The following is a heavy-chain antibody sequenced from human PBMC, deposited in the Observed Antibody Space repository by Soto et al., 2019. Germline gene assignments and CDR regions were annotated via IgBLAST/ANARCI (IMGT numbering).Heavy chain of an antibody. CDR3: ARHSSGFPTVTNSFDY. CDR2: IYYSGST. V-gene: IGHV4-39*01. Sequence: SETLSLTCTVSGGSISSSSYYWGWIRQPPGKGLEWIGSIYYSGSTYYNPSLKSRVTISVDTSKNQFSLKLSSVTAADTAVYYCARHSSGFPTVTNSFDYWGQGTLVTVSS. J-gene: IGHJ4*02. CDR1: GGSISSSSYY. D-gene: IGHD4-17*01.